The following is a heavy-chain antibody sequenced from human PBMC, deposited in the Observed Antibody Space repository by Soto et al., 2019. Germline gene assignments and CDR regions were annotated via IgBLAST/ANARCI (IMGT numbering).Heavy chain of an antibody. V-gene: IGHV3-23*01. CDR1: GFTFRNFV. D-gene: IGHD2-21*01. J-gene: IGHJ4*02. CDR2: IRATGGQT. CDR3: AQERGWGVVSPSHDY. Sequence: EVQLLESGGGMVQPGGSLRLSCAASGFTFRNFVMSWVRQAPGKGLEWVSAIRATGGQTFYADSVKGRFTISRDNSKNMLHLQINSLRDEDTALYFCAQERGWGVVSPSHDYWGQGTLVTVSS.